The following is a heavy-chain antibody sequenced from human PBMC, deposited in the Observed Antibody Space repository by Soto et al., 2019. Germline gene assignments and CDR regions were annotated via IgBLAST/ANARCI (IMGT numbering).Heavy chain of an antibody. CDR2: ISGSGGSP. CDR1: GFTFSNYA. J-gene: IGHJ4*02. CDR3: AKEGTSGLYYFDY. D-gene: IGHD6-19*01. V-gene: IGHV3-23*01. Sequence: GGSLRLSCAASGFTFSNYAMNWVRQAPGKGLEWVSTISGSGGSPYYADSVKGRFTISRDNSKNTLYLQMNSLRAGDSAIYYCAKEGTSGLYYFDYWGQGALVTVSS.